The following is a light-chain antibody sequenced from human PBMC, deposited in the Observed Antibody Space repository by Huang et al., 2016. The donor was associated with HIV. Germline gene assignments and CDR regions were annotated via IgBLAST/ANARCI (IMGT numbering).Light chain of an antibody. V-gene: IGKV1-39*01. CDR3: QQSYSTPPYT. CDR1: QSISTY. CDR2: GAS. Sequence: DIQMTQSPSSLSASVGDRVTISCRASQSISTYLNWYQQKPGTAPKVLIYGASNLQNGVPSRFSGSGSGTDFTLTISSLQPEEFATYFCQQSYSTPPYTFGQGTKLEIK. J-gene: IGKJ2*01.